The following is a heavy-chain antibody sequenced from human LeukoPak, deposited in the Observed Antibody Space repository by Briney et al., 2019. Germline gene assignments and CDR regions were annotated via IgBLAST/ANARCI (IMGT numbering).Heavy chain of an antibody. J-gene: IGHJ4*02. CDR1: GGSISSYS. V-gene: IGHV4-59*01. CDR3: AAASYQRGYYFDY. CDR2: IYYSGST. D-gene: IGHD2-2*01. Sequence: PSETLSLTCTVSGGSISSYSWNWIRQPPGKGLEWIGYIYYSGSTNYNPSLKSRVTISVDTSKNQFSLRLSSVTAADTAMYYCAAASYQRGYYFDYWGQGTLVPVSS.